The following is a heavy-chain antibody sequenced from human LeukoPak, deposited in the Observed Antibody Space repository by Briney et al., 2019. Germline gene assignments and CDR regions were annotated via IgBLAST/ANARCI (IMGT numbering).Heavy chain of an antibody. V-gene: IGHV1-46*01. Sequence: ASVKVSCKASGYTFSSYYMHWVRQAPGQGLEWMGIINPSGGSTSYAQKFQGRVTMTRDMSTSTVYMELSSLRSEDTAVYYCARDWGSGYYAFVYWGQGTLVTVSS. CDR2: INPSGGST. CDR3: ARDWGSGYYAFVY. D-gene: IGHD3-22*01. J-gene: IGHJ4*02. CDR1: GYTFSSYY.